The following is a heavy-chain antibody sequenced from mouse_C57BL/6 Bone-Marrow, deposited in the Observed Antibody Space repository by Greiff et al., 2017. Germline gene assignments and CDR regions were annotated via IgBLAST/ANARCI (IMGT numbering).Heavy chain of an antibody. D-gene: IGHD2-4*01. CDR3: AREGDYDYGGDY. V-gene: IGHV1-66*01. CDR1: GYSFTSYY. J-gene: IGHJ2*01. Sequence: VQLVESGPELVKPGASVKISCKASGYSFTSYYIHWVKQRPGQGLEWIGWIYPGSGNTKYNEKFKGKATLTADTSSSTAYMQLSSLTSEDSAVYYCAREGDYDYGGDYWGQGTTLTVSS. CDR2: IYPGSGNT.